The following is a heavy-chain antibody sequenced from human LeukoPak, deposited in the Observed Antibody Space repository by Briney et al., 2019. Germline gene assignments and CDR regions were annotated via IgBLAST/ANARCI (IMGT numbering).Heavy chain of an antibody. V-gene: IGHV3-30*02. D-gene: IGHD5-18*01. CDR2: MHYDGSNK. CDR1: GFTCRNYG. J-gene: IGHJ4*02. Sequence: PGGSLRRYCAASGFTCRNYGMHWVRQTPGKGLEWVAFMHYDGSNKYYADSVKGRLTISRDKSKNTLYLHMNSLRAEDTAVYYCAKDLPAYSYVHYFAYWGQGNLVTVSS. CDR3: AKDLPAYSYVHYFAY.